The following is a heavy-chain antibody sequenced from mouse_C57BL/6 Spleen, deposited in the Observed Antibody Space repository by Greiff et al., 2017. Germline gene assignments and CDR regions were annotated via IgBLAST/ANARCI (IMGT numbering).Heavy chain of an antibody. CDR1: GFNIKDDY. D-gene: IGHD1-1*01. V-gene: IGHV14-4*01. J-gene: IGHJ2*01. Sequence: VQLQQSGAELVRPGASVKLSCTASGFNIKDDYMHWVKQRPEQGLEWIGWIDPENGDTEYASKFQGKATITADTSSNTAYLQLSSLTSEDTAVYYCTLITTVALDYWGQGTTLTVSS. CDR3: TLITTVALDY. CDR2: IDPENGDT.